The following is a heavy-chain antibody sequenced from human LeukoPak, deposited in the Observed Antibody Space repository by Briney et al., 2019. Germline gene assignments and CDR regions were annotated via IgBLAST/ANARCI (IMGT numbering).Heavy chain of an antibody. J-gene: IGHJ5*02. CDR3: ARDRPFASIAARPRIWFDP. CDR2: INPSGGST. CDR1: GYTFTSYD. V-gene: IGHV1-46*01. Sequence: ASVKVSCKASGYTFTSYDISWVRQAPGQGLEWMGIINPSGGSTSYAQKFQGRVTMTRDMSTSTVYMELSSLRSEDTAVYYCARDRPFASIAARPRIWFDPWGQGTLVTVSS. D-gene: IGHD6-6*01.